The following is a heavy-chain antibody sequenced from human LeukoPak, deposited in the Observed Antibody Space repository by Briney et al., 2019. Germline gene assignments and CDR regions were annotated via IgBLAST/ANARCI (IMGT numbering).Heavy chain of an antibody. CDR1: GFTFSSFG. D-gene: IGHD1-26*01. CDR3: ARDPYSGNYGNYYYYYMDV. Sequence: GGSLRLSCAASGFTFSSFGMHWVRRAPGKGLEWVAFMSIDEDGGKTYFADSAKGRFTISRDNAKNSLYLQMSSLSPDDTAVYFCARDPYSGNYGNYYYYYMDVWGKGTTVTISS. J-gene: IGHJ6*03. V-gene: IGHV3-30*12. CDR2: MSIDEDGGKT.